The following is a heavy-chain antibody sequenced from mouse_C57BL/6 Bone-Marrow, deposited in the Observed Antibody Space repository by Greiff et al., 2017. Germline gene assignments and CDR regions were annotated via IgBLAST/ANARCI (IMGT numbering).Heavy chain of an antibody. CDR3: AKELIYYYGSSYFYWYFDV. CDR2: ILPGSGST. D-gene: IGHD1-1*01. CDR1: GYTFTGSW. V-gene: IGHV1-9*01. J-gene: IGHJ1*03. Sequence: QVQLQQSGAELMKPGASVKLSCKATGYTFTGSWIEWVKQRPGHGLEWIGEILPGSGSTNYNEKFKGKATFTADTSSNTAYMQLRSLTTEDSAIYYCAKELIYYYGSSYFYWYFDVWGTGTTVTVSS.